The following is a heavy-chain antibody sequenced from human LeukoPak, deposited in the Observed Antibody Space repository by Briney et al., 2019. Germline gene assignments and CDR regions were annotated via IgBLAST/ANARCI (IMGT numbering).Heavy chain of an antibody. CDR2: ISTNGGST. Sequence: GSLRLSCAASGFTFSSYAMSWVRQAPGKGLEWVSGISTNGGSTSYADSVKGRFTISRDNSKSTLHLQMDTLRTEDTAMYYCARDPWQGSTTLHWGQGIMVTVSS. CDR3: ARDPWQGSTTLH. D-gene: IGHD1-26*01. V-gene: IGHV3-23*01. CDR1: GFTFSSYA. J-gene: IGHJ4*02.